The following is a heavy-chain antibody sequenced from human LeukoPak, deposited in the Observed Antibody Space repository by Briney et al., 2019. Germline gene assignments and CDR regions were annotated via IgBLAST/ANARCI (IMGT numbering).Heavy chain of an antibody. D-gene: IGHD4-17*01. CDR1: GFTFSSYA. V-gene: IGHV3-23*01. J-gene: IGHJ4*02. Sequence: GGSLRLSCAASGFTFSSYAMSWVRQAPGKGLEWVSAISGSGGSTYYADSVKGRFTISRDNSKNSLYLQMNSLRTEDTALYYCAKDQTQAGYGDYVEGLDYWGQGTLVTVSS. CDR3: AKDQTQAGYGDYVEGLDY. CDR2: ISGSGGST.